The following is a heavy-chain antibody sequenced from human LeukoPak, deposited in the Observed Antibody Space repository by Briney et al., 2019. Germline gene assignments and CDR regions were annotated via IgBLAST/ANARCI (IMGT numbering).Heavy chain of an antibody. D-gene: IGHD1-26*01. CDR1: GYTFTSYD. J-gene: IGHJ4*02. CDR3: ARGGSGSYYFDY. V-gene: IGHV1-8*01. CDR2: MNPNSGNT. Sequence: ASVKVSCKASGYTFTSYDINWVRQATGQGLEWMGWMNPNSGNTGYAQKFQGRVTMTRNTSVSTAYMELSSLRSEDTAVYYCARGGSGSYYFDYWGQGTLVTVSS.